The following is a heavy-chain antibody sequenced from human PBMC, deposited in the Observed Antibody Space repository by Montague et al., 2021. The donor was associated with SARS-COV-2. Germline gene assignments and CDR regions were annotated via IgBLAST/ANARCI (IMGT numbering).Heavy chain of an antibody. V-gene: IGHV4-59*13. Sequence: SETLSLTCTVSGGSISSYYWSWIRQPPGKGLEWIGYIYYSESTNYNPSLKSRVTISVDTSKNQFSLKLCSVTAADTAVYYCARDSHYYDSSGHFDYWGQGTLVTVSS. CDR2: IYYSEST. CDR3: ARDSHYYDSSGHFDY. J-gene: IGHJ4*02. D-gene: IGHD3-22*01. CDR1: GGSISSYY.